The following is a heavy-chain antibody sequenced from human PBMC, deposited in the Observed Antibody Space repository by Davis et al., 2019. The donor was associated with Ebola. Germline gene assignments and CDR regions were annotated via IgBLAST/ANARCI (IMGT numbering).Heavy chain of an antibody. CDR1: GYTFTSYD. Sequence: SVKVSCKASGYTFTSYDINWVRQATGQGLEWMGGIIPIFGTANYAQKFQGRVTITADESTSTAYMELSSLRSEDTAVYYCARGYRQYYFDYWGQGTLVTVSS. J-gene: IGHJ4*02. CDR2: IIPIFGTA. CDR3: ARGYRQYYFDY. D-gene: IGHD1-14*01. V-gene: IGHV1-69*13.